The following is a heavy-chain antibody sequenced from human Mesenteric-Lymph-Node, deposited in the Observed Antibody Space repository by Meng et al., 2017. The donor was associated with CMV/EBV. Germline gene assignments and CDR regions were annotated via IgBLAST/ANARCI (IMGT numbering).Heavy chain of an antibody. V-gene: IGHV1-2*02. D-gene: IGHD3-3*01. CDR3: ASSRRGYDFWFDY. Sequence: ASVKVSCKASGYTFTGYYMHWVRQAPGQGLEWMGWINPNSGGTNYAQKFQGRVTMTRDTSTSTVYMELSSLRSEDTAVYYCASSRRGYDFWFDYWGQGTLVTVSS. J-gene: IGHJ4*02. CDR1: GYTFTGYY. CDR2: INPNSGGT.